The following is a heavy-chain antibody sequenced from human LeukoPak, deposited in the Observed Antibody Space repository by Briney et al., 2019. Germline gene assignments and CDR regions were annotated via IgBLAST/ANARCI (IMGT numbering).Heavy chain of an antibody. J-gene: IGHJ4*02. CDR1: GYTLTELS. CDR2: FDPEDGET. CDR3: ATDKGGWYRGGRRRGFDY. Sequence: ASVKVSCKVSGYTLTELSMHWVRQAPGKGLEWMGGFDPEDGETIYAQKFQGRVTMTEDTSTDTAYMELSSLRSEDTAVYYCATDKGGWYRGGRRRGFDYWGQGTLVTVSS. V-gene: IGHV1-24*01. D-gene: IGHD6-19*01.